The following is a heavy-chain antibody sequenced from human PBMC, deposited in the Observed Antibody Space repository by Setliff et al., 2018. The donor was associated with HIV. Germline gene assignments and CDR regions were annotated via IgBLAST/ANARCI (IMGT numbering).Heavy chain of an antibody. CDR2: IYSSGTK. CDR3: ARGFCSGGFCHPNFYHYMGV. CDR1: GVTSGDYY. J-gene: IGHJ6*03. V-gene: IGHV4-31*03. D-gene: IGHD2-15*01. Sequence: PSETLSLTCTFSGVTSGDYYWTWIRQHPVKGLEWIGYIYSSGTKYYNPSLKSRLAISLDTSKNHFSLDLKSVTAADAAVNYCARGFCSGGFCHPNFYHYMGVWGKGTTVTVSS.